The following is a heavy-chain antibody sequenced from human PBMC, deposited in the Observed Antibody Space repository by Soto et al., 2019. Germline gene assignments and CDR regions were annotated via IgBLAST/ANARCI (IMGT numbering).Heavy chain of an antibody. Sequence: ASVKVSCKASGYTFTGYYMHWVRQAPGQGLEWMGWINPNSGGTNYAQKFQGWVTMTRDTSISTAYMELSRLRSDDTAVYYCARAGKTMVRGVVSWFDPWGQGTTVTVSS. CDR1: GYTFTGYY. V-gene: IGHV1-2*04. D-gene: IGHD3-10*01. J-gene: IGHJ5*01. CDR2: INPNSGGT. CDR3: ARAGKTMVRGVVSWFDP.